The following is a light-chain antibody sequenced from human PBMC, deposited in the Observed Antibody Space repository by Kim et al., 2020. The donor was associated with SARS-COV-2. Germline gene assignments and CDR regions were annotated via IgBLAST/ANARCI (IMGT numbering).Light chain of an antibody. J-gene: IGLJ2*01. V-gene: IGLV1-51*01. CDR3: GTWDATLTAGEV. CDR1: SSNIGVNS. Sequence: QSALTQPPSVSAAPGQRVTISCLGSSSNIGVNSVSWYQHLPGTAPRLLIYDNDKRPSGVPDRFSGSKSGTSATLGITGLQPGDEADYFCGTWDATLTAGEVFGGGTQLTVL. CDR2: DND.